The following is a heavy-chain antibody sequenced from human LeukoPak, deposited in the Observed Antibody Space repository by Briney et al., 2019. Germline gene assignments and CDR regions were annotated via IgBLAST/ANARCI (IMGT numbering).Heavy chain of an antibody. CDR3: ARDSLGYCSGGSCYDYYYYYGMDV. D-gene: IGHD2-15*01. CDR2: IYNSGST. CDR1: GGSISTYY. Sequence: PSETLSLTCTVSGGSISTYYWSWIRQPPGKGLEWIGYIYNSGSTNYNPSLKSRVTISVDTSKNQFSLKLSSVTAADTAVYYCARDSLGYCSGGSCYDYYYYYGMDVWGQGTTVTVSS. J-gene: IGHJ6*02. V-gene: IGHV4-59*01.